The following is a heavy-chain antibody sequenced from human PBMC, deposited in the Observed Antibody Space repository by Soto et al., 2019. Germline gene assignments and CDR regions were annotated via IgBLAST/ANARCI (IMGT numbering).Heavy chain of an antibody. D-gene: IGHD2-2*01. Sequence: GGSLRLSCAASGFTFSNYWMNWVRQAPGQGLEWVANIKQDGSEKYYVDSVKGRFTISRDNAKNSLYLQMNSLRAEDTAVYYCARDPNIVLVPAALRSYYYYYGMDVWGQGTTVTVSS. CDR3: ARDPNIVLVPAALRSYYYYYGMDV. J-gene: IGHJ6*02. CDR2: IKQDGSEK. V-gene: IGHV3-7*01. CDR1: GFTFSNYW.